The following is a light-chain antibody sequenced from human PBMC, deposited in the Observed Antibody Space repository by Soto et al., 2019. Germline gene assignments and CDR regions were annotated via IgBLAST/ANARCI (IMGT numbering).Light chain of an antibody. CDR2: EVS. Sequence: QSALTQPPSASGSPGQSVTVSCTGSSSDVGGYNDVSWYQQHPGKAPKLMIYEVSKRPSGVPDRFSGSKSGNTASLTVSGLQGDDEADYYCSSYAGSNNLVFGGGTKVTVL. CDR3: SSYAGSNNLV. V-gene: IGLV2-8*01. CDR1: SSDVGGYND. J-gene: IGLJ2*01.